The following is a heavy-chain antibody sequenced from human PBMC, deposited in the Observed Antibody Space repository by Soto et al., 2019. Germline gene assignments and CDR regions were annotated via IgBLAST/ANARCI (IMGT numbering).Heavy chain of an antibody. CDR2: INSDGSRT. Sequence: EVQLVESGGGLGQPGGSLRLSCAASGFTFSTYYMHWVRQAPGKGLVWVSRINSDGSRTNYADSVKGRFTTFRDNAKNTLYLQLHRLTAEDTAVYYCATVATWSYDRFDPWGQGTLVTVSP. CDR1: GFTFSTYY. J-gene: IGHJ5*02. D-gene: IGHD1-26*01. V-gene: IGHV3-74*01. CDR3: ATVATWSYDRFDP.